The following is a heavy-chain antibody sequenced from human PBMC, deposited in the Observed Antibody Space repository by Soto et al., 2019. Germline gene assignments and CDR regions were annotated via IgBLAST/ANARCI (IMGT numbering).Heavy chain of an antibody. CDR2: ISHDGSEQ. CDR3: VKDRVPGAYGHYYGMDV. V-gene: IGHV3-30*18. J-gene: IGHJ6*02. D-gene: IGHD5-12*01. CDR1: GITLNNSG. Sequence: QVQLVESGGGVVQPGRSLRLSCRVSGITLNNSGIHWVRQAPGKGLEWMAVISHDGSEQYYADSMKGRLNISRDNSKNTVNLQMISPRGEDTAIYYCVKDRVPGAYGHYYGMDVWGQGTTVTVSS.